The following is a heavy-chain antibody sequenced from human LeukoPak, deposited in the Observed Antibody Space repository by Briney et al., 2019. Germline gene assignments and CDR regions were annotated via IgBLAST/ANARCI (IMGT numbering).Heavy chain of an antibody. CDR3: ARPLGSYSSGWYGVTH. Sequence: GESLKISCKGSGYSFISYWIGWVRQMPGKGLEWMGIIYPGDSDPRYSPSFQGQVTISADKSISTAYLQWSSLKASDTAMYYCARPLGSYSSGWYGVTHWGQGTLVIVSS. D-gene: IGHD6-19*01. CDR1: GYSFISYW. J-gene: IGHJ1*01. CDR2: IYPGDSDP. V-gene: IGHV5-51*01.